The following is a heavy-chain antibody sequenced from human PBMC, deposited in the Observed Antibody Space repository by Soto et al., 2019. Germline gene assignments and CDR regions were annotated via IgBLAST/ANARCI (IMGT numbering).Heavy chain of an antibody. Sequence: SVKVSCKASGGTFSSYAISWVRQAPGQGLEWMGGIIPIFGTANYAQKFQGRVTITADESTSTAYMELSSLRSEDTAVYYCARDYGGSSGQDGDRYFDYWGQGTLVTVSS. CDR3: ARDYGGSSGQDGDRYFDY. D-gene: IGHD2-15*01. CDR1: GGTFSSYA. V-gene: IGHV1-69*13. CDR2: IIPIFGTA. J-gene: IGHJ4*02.